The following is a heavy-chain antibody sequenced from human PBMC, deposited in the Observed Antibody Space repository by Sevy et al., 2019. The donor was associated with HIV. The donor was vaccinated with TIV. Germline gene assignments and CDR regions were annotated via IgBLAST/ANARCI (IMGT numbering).Heavy chain of an antibody. CDR2: FEPEDGET. Sequence: ASVKVSCKVSGYTLTQLSMHWVRQAPGKGLEWMGGFEPEDGETLHSQNFQGRVTLTEDTSTDTAYMELSSLRSEDTAVYYCASSRDYYDNSGPKFDYWGQGTLVTISS. CDR3: ASSRDYYDNSGPKFDY. V-gene: IGHV1-24*01. D-gene: IGHD3-22*01. J-gene: IGHJ4*02. CDR1: GYTLTQLS.